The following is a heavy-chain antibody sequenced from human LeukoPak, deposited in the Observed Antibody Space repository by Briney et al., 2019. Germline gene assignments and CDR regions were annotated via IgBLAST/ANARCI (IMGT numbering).Heavy chain of an antibody. CDR1: GFTFSSYA. CDR3: ASQSYARFDP. V-gene: IGHV3-7*01. CDR2: IQPDGSEE. J-gene: IGHJ5*02. Sequence: GGSLRLSCAASGFTFSSYAMSWVRQAPGKGLEWVGNIQPDGSEEYPVDSVKGRFTISRNNARNSLFLQMNSLRVEDTAVYYCASQSYARFDPWGQGTLVTVSS. D-gene: IGHD3-16*01.